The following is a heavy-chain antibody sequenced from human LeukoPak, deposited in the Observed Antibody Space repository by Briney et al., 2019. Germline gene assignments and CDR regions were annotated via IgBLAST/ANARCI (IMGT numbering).Heavy chain of an antibody. CDR2: ISAYNGNT. J-gene: IGHJ5*02. CDR3: ARDHTAQYDILTYNWFDP. V-gene: IGHV1-18*01. D-gene: IGHD3-9*01. CDR1: GYTFTSYG. Sequence: ASVKVSCKASGYTFTSYGISWVRQAPGQGLEWMGWISAYNGNTNYAQKLQGRVTMTTDTSTSTAYVELRSLRSDDTAVYYCARDHTAQYDILTYNWFDPWGQGTLVTVSS.